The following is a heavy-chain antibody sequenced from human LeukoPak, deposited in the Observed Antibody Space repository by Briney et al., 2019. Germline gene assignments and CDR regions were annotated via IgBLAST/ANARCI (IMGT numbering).Heavy chain of an antibody. CDR1: GGSISSYY. CDR3: ARIYYSSSYDYWYFDL. Sequence: SETLSLTCTVSGGSISSYYWSWIRQPPGKGLEWIGYIYYSGSTNYNPSLKSRVTISVDTSKNQFSLKLTSVTAADTAVYYCARIYYSSSYDYWYFDLWGRGTLVTVSS. CDR2: IYYSGST. V-gene: IGHV4-59*01. D-gene: IGHD6-13*01. J-gene: IGHJ2*01.